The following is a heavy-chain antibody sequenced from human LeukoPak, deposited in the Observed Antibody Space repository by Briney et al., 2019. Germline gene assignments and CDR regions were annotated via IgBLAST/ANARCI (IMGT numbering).Heavy chain of an antibody. J-gene: IGHJ4*02. CDR1: GGSISSSSYY. D-gene: IGHD2-21*02. CDR3: ARQEAYCGGDCFLPFDY. CDR2: IYYSGST. Sequence: SSETLSLTCTVSGGSISSSSYYWGWIRQPPGKGLEWIGSIYYSGSTHYNPSLKSRVTISVDTSKNQFSLKLSSVTAADTAVYYCARQEAYCGGDCFLPFDYWGQGTLVTVSS. V-gene: IGHV4-39*01.